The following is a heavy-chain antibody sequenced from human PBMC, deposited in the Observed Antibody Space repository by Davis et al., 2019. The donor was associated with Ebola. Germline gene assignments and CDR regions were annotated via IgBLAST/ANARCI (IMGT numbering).Heavy chain of an antibody. Sequence: PSETLSLTCTVSGGSISSYYWSWIRQPPGKGLEWIGYIYYSGSTNYNPSLKSRVTISVDTSKNQFSLKLSSVTAADTAVYYCARAVAGTLWDYWGQGTLVTVSS. D-gene: IGHD6-19*01. V-gene: IGHV4-59*01. CDR3: ARAVAGTLWDY. J-gene: IGHJ4*02. CDR2: IYYSGST. CDR1: GGSISSYY.